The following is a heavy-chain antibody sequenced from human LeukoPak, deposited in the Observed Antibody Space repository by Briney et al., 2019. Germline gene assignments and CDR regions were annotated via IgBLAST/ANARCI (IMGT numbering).Heavy chain of an antibody. D-gene: IGHD3-22*01. J-gene: IGHJ3*02. CDR1: GFTFSSYG. CDR2: IWYDGSNK. Sequence: GGSLRLSCAGSGFTFSSYGMHWVRQAPGKGLEWVALIWYDGSNKYYADSVKGRFTISRDNSKNTLYLQMNSLRAEDTAVYYCTRTPWEYDRGLDIWGQGTMVTVSS. V-gene: IGHV3-33*01. CDR3: TRTPWEYDRGLDI.